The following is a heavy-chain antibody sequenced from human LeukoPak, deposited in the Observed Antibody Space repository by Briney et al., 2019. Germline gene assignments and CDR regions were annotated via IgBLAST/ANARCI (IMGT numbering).Heavy chain of an antibody. V-gene: IGHV1-24*01. D-gene: IGHD1-26*01. CDR1: GYTLTEFP. CDR2: FDPDDGET. CDR3: ATGTSGSYYVGIVRPIDY. Sequence: ASVKVSCKVSGYTLTEFPIHWVRQAPGKGLEWMGGFDPDDGETVYAQMFQGRVTMTEDTSSDTASMELSSLRSEDTAVYYCATGTSGSYYVGIVRPIDYWGQGTLVTVSS. J-gene: IGHJ4*02.